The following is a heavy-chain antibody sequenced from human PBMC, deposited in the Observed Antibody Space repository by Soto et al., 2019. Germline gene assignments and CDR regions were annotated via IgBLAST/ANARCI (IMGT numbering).Heavy chain of an antibody. V-gene: IGHV1-69*01. CDR2: IIPLFGTT. Sequence: QVQVVQSGVEVRRPGSSVKVSCKASGDTFKNCVISWVRQAPGQGLEWMGGIIPLFGTTDFAQRFQGRLTITTDQSTTTAYMELSRLRSEDTATYSCAPELGFGKLSVVWGQGTTVIVSS. CDR1: GDTFKNCV. CDR3: APELGFGKLSVV. J-gene: IGHJ6*02. D-gene: IGHD3-10*01.